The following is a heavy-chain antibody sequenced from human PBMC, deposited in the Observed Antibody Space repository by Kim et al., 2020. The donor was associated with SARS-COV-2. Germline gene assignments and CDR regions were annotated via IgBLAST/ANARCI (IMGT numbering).Heavy chain of an antibody. Sequence: SETLSLTCAVYGGSFSGYYWSWIRQPPGKGLEWIGEINHSGSTNYNPSLKSRVTISVDTSKNQFSLKLSSVTAADTAVYYCARGRHSSSHGPRSSQYFQHWGQGTLVTVSS. D-gene: IGHD6-13*01. CDR2: INHSGST. J-gene: IGHJ1*01. CDR3: ARGRHSSSHGPRSSQYFQH. CDR1: GGSFSGYY. V-gene: IGHV4-34*01.